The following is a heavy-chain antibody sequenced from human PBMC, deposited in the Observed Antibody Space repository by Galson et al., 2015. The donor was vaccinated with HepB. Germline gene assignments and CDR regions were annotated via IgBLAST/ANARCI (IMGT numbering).Heavy chain of an antibody. CDR2: IYYSGST. Sequence: LSLTCTVSGGSVSSGSYYWSWIRQPPGKGLEWIGYIYYSGSTNYNPSLKSRVTISVDTSKNQFSLKLSSVTAADTAVYYCARSGGYSGYEGIGYWGQGTLVTVSS. D-gene: IGHD5-12*01. CDR1: GGSVSSGSYY. V-gene: IGHV4-61*01. J-gene: IGHJ4*02. CDR3: ARSGGYSGYEGIGY.